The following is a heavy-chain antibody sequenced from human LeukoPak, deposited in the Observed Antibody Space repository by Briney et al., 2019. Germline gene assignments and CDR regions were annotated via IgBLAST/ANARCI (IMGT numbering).Heavy chain of an antibody. CDR2: IYYSGST. V-gene: IGHV4-59*08. CDR3: ARHGARRTSGWYTEIDY. J-gene: IGHJ4*02. CDR1: GGSISSYY. Sequence: SETLSLTCTVSGGSISSYYWSWIRQPPGKGLEWIGYIYYSGSTNYNPSLKSRVTISVDTSKNQFSLKLSSVTAADTAVYYCARHGARRTSGWYTEIDYWGQGTLVTVSS. D-gene: IGHD6-19*01.